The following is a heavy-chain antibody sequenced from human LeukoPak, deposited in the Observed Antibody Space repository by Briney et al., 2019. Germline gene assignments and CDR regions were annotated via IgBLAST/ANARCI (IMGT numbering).Heavy chain of an antibody. Sequence: SVKVSCKASGDTFISYAINWVRQAPGQGLEWMGGIFPIFASADYAQKFQGRVTITADRSTSTAFMELSSLRSDDTAVYYCASRKYSSGWVDWFDLWGQGTLVTVSS. CDR1: GDTFISYA. CDR3: ASRKYSSGWVDWFDL. V-gene: IGHV1-69*06. D-gene: IGHD6-19*01. CDR2: IFPIFASA. J-gene: IGHJ5*02.